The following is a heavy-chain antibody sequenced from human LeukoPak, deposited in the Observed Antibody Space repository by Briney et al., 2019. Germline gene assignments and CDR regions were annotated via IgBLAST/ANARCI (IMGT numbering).Heavy chain of an antibody. CDR2: IGTAGDT. D-gene: IGHD5-18*01. V-gene: IGHV3-13*01. J-gene: IGHJ4*02. CDR1: GFTFXSYD. Sequence: SLRLSCAXXGFTFXSYDMHWVRQAPGKGLECVSAIGTAGDTYYPGSVKGRFTISRENAKNSLYLQMNSLRAGDTAVYYCARVGYSYGYPYFDYWGQGTLVTVSS. CDR3: ARVGYSYGYPYFDY.